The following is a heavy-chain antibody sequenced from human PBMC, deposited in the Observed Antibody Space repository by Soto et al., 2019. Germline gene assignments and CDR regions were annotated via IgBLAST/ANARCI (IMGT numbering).Heavy chain of an antibody. Sequence: SVKVSCKDSGGTLSSYAISWVRQAPGQGLEWMGGIIPIFGTANYAQKFQGRVTITADESTSTAYMELSSLRSEDTAVYYCARDPYSSSSENWFDPWGQGTLVTVSS. CDR3: ARDPYSSSSENWFDP. CDR2: IIPIFGTA. J-gene: IGHJ5*02. CDR1: GGTLSSYA. D-gene: IGHD6-6*01. V-gene: IGHV1-69*13.